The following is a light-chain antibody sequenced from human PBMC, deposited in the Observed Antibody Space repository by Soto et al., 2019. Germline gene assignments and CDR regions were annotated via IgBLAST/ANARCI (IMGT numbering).Light chain of an antibody. V-gene: IGKV3-15*01. CDR1: QSISNN. CDR2: GAT. Sequence: ETVMTQSPATLSVSPGERATLSCRAGQSISNNLAWYQQNPGQAPRLLIYGATTRATVIPSRFSGSGSGTEFTLTSDSLQSEDFAVYYCQQYNNWPLTFGGGTKVEIK. CDR3: QQYNNWPLT. J-gene: IGKJ4*01.